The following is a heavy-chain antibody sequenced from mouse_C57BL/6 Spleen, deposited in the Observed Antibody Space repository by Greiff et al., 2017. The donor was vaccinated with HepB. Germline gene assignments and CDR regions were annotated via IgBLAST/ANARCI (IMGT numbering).Heavy chain of an antibody. Sequence: QVQLQQPGAELVMPGASVKLSCKASGYTFTSYWMHWVKQRPGQGLEWIGEIDPSDSYTNYNQKFKGKSTLTVDKSSSTAYMQLSSLTSEDSAVYYCARSRYYGNFFMDYWGQGTSVTVSS. CDR3: ARSRYYGNFFMDY. V-gene: IGHV1-69*01. CDR2: IDPSDSYT. D-gene: IGHD2-1*01. J-gene: IGHJ4*01. CDR1: GYTFTSYW.